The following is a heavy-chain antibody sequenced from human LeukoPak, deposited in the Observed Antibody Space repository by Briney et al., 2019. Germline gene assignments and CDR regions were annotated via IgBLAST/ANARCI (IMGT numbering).Heavy chain of an antibody. CDR2: ISSYNGNT. CDR3: ARASRYCSSTSCYGGPYYYYGMDV. D-gene: IGHD2-2*01. J-gene: IGHJ6*04. CDR1: GCTFTSYG. Sequence: GASVKVSCKASGCTFTSYGISWVRQAPGQGLEWMGWISSYNGNTNYAQKLQGRVTMTTDTPTSTAYMELRSLRSDDTAVYYCARASRYCSSTSCYGGPYYYYGMDVWGKGTTVTVSS. V-gene: IGHV1-18*04.